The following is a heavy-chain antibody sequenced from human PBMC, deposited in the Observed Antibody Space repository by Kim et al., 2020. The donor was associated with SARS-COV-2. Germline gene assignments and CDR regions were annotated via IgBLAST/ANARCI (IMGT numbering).Heavy chain of an antibody. J-gene: IGHJ4*02. CDR3: ARSRLGMRTMITFDY. V-gene: IGHV7-4-1*02. CDR2: IDTNHGNP. CDR1: GYTFSSYV. D-gene: IGHD3-16*01. Sequence: ASVKVSCKAAGYTFSSYVLNWVRQAPGQGLEWMGWIDTNHGNPTYAQGFTERFVFSSDTSVSTAYLELSSLKAADTAVYYCARSRLGMRTMITFDYWGQGTLVTVSS.